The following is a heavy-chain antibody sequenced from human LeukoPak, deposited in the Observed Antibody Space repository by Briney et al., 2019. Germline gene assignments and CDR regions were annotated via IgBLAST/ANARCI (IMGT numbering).Heavy chain of an antibody. D-gene: IGHD2-21*02. Sequence: GGSLRLSCAASGFTFSSYTMNWVRQAPGKGLEWVSSISSSSSYIYYADPVKGRFTISRDNAKNSLYLQMNSLRPEDTAVYYCARDTVPYCGGDCYSDYWGQGTLVTVSS. CDR1: GFTFSSYT. CDR2: ISSSSSYI. J-gene: IGHJ4*02. CDR3: ARDTVPYCGGDCYSDY. V-gene: IGHV3-21*01.